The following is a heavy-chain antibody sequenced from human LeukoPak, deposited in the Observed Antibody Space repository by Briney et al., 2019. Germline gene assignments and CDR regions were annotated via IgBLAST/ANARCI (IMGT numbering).Heavy chain of an antibody. D-gene: IGHD6-19*01. V-gene: IGHV4-4*02. Sequence: PSGTLSLTCAVSGGSISSSNWWSWVRQPPGKGLEWIGEIYHSGSTNYNPSLKSRVTISVDKSKNQFSLKLSSVTAADTAVYYCARVSSSGWYGDAFDIWGQGTMVTVSS. CDR2: IYHSGST. CDR3: ARVSSSGWYGDAFDI. J-gene: IGHJ3*02. CDR1: GGSISSSNW.